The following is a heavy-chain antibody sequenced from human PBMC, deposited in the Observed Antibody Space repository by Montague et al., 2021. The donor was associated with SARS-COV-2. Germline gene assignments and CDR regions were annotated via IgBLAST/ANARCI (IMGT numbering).Heavy chain of an antibody. J-gene: IGHJ6*02. D-gene: IGHD2-2*01. CDR2: FCLKEKT. Sequence: SETLSLTYSILVWWNAGAYRKSTRLNSRHMMESYAVFCLKEKTNNNPSLKSRVIISVDTSKNQLSLKLSSVTAAETAVYYWANLRRSQLRFGTLYYGMDVWGQGTTVTVSS. CDR3: ANLRRSQLRFGTLYYGMDV. V-gene: IGHV4-34*01. CDR1: VWWNAGAY.